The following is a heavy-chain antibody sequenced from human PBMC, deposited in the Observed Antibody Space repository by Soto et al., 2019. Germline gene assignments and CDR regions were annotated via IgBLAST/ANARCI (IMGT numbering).Heavy chain of an antibody. V-gene: IGHV3-23*01. CDR3: AKLGSSSWSPHYYFDY. J-gene: IGHJ4*02. CDR2: IIDSGDDT. Sequence: VVLLRLPCTASGFTFNNFAMGRVSKATGKGLEWVSAIIDSGDDTYYIDSVKGRFTVSRDNSKNTLYLQMNNLRADDTAVYYCAKLGSSSWSPHYYFDYWGQGTLDTVSS. D-gene: IGHD2-2*01. CDR1: GFTFNNFA.